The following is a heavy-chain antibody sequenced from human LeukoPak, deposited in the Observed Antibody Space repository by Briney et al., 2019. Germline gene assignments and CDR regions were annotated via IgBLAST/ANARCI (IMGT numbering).Heavy chain of an antibody. CDR2: ISSSGSTI. V-gene: IGHV3-48*03. CDR1: GFTFSSYE. J-gene: IGHJ4*02. D-gene: IGHD3-22*01. Sequence: GGSLRLSCAASGFTFSSYEMNWVRQAPGKGLEWVSYISSSGSTIYYADSVKCRFTISRDNAKNSLYLQINSLRAEDTAVYYCARVPYDSSGYYYVHFDYWGQGTLVTVSS. CDR3: ARVPYDSSGYYYVHFDY.